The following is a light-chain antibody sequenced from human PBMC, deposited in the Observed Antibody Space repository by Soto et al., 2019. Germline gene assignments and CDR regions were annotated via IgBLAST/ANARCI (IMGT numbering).Light chain of an antibody. CDR2: EVS. V-gene: IGLV2-8*01. CDR1: SSDVGGYNY. J-gene: IGLJ1*01. Sequence: LTQPPSASGSPGQSVTISCTGTSSDVGGYNYVSWYQQHPGKAPKLMIYEVSKRPSGVPDRFSGSKSGNTASLTVSGLQAEDEADYYCSSYAGSNNPYVFGTGTKVTVL. CDR3: SSYAGSNNPYV.